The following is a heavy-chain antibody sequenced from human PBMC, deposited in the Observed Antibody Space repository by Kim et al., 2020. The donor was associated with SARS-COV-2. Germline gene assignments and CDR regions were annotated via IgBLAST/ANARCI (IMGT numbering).Heavy chain of an antibody. CDR3: ASGTSRNWFDP. Sequence: TNSSPSFQGHVTISADKSNSTAYLQWSSLKASDTAMYYCASGTSRNWFDPWGQGTLVTVSS. J-gene: IGHJ5*02. CDR2: T. V-gene: IGHV5-10-1*01. D-gene: IGHD2-2*01.